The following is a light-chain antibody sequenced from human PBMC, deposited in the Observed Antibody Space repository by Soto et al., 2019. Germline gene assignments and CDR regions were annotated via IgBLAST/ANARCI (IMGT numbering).Light chain of an antibody. CDR1: QTISSR. CDR3: QQLHVYPST. J-gene: IGKJ4*01. Sequence: DILLTQSPSTLSLSPGERATLSCRASQTISSRLAWYQQKPGQAPKLLIYKASTLTSGVPSRFSGSGSGTEFTLTISSLQPEDFATYYCQQLHVYPSTFGGGTKVDI. V-gene: IGKV1-5*03. CDR2: KAS.